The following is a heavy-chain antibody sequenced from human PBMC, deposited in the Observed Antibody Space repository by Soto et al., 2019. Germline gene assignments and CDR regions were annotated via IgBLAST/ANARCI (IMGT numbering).Heavy chain of an antibody. Sequence: PGGSLRLACAASGFTFSSYGMSWVRQAPGKGLEWVANIKQDGSEKYYVDSVKGRFTISRDNAKNSLYLQMNSLRAEDTAVYYCARAFDYYDSSGYSYFDYWGQGTLVTVSS. D-gene: IGHD3-22*01. J-gene: IGHJ4*02. CDR1: GFTFSSYG. CDR3: ARAFDYYDSSGYSYFDY. V-gene: IGHV3-7*03. CDR2: IKQDGSEK.